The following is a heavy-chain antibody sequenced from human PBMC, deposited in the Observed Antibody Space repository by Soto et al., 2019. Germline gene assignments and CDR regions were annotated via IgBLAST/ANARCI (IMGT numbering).Heavy chain of an antibody. Sequence: PSETLSLTCTVSGGSISSGDYYWSWIRQPPGKGLEWIGYIYYSGSTYYNLSLKSRVTISVDTSKNQFSLKLSSVTAADTAVYYCARASSSWPYYYGMDVWGQGTTVTVSS. D-gene: IGHD6-13*01. CDR3: ARASSSWPYYYGMDV. V-gene: IGHV4-30-4*01. CDR2: IYYSGST. CDR1: GGSISSGDYY. J-gene: IGHJ6*02.